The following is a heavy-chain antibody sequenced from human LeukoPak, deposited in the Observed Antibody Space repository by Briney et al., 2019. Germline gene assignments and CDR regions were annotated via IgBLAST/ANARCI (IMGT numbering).Heavy chain of an antibody. J-gene: IGHJ6*02. CDR3: AKGRAYYYYGMDV. CDR1: GFTFSSYA. Sequence: GGSLGLSCAASGFTFSSYAMSWVRQAPGKGLEWVSAISGSGGSTYYADSVKDRFTISRDNSKNTLYLQMNSLRAEDTAVYYCAKGRAYYYYGMDVWGQGTTVTVSS. V-gene: IGHV3-23*01. CDR2: ISGSGGST.